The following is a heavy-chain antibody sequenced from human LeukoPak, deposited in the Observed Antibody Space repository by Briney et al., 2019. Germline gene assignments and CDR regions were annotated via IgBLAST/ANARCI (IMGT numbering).Heavy chain of an antibody. J-gene: IGHJ4*02. Sequence: PGGSLRLSCAASGFTFSDYEMNWVRQAPGKGLECVSYISSSGSTIFYADSMKGRFTTSRDNAKNSLYLQMKSLRAEDTAVYYCARLGYCSAGSCYSLDYWGQGTLVTVSS. CDR1: GFTFSDYE. D-gene: IGHD2-15*01. V-gene: IGHV3-48*03. CDR2: ISSSGSTI. CDR3: ARLGYCSAGSCYSLDY.